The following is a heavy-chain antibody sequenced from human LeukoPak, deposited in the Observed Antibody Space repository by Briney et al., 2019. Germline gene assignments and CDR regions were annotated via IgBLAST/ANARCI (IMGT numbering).Heavy chain of an antibody. CDR3: ARGRTYYYYMDV. CDR2: IYTSGST. Sequence: SETLSLTCTVSGGSISSGSYYWSWIRQPAGKGLEWIGRIYTSGSTNYNPSLKSRVTISVDTSKNQFSLKLSSVTAADTAVYYCARGRTYYYYMDVWGKGTTVAVSS. CDR1: GGSISSGSYY. J-gene: IGHJ6*03. V-gene: IGHV4-61*02.